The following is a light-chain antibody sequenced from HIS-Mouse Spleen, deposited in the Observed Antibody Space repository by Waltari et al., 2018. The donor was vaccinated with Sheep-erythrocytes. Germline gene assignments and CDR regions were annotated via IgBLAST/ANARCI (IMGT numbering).Light chain of an antibody. V-gene: IGLV2-23*01. CDR2: EGS. CDR1: SSDVGSYNP. Sequence: QSALTQPASVSGSPGQSITISCTGTSSDVGSYNPVSWYQQHPGKAPKLMIYEGSKRPSGVPTRFSGSKSGNTASLTISGLQAEDEADYYCCSYAGSSTPWVFGGGTKLTVL. J-gene: IGLJ3*02. CDR3: CSYAGSSTPWV.